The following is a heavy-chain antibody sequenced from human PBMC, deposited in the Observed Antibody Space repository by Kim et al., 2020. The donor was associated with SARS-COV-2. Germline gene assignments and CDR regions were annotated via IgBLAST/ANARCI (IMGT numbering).Heavy chain of an antibody. CDR2: ISGSGGST. CDR3: AKDNTMIVVVTVDY. J-gene: IGHJ4*02. D-gene: IGHD3-22*01. Sequence: GGSLRLSCAASGFTFSSYAMSWVRQAPGKGLEWVSAISGSGGSTYYADSVKGRFTISRDNSKNTLYLQMNSLRAEDTAVYYCAKDNTMIVVVTVDYWGQGTLVTVSS. CDR1: GFTFSSYA. V-gene: IGHV3-23*01.